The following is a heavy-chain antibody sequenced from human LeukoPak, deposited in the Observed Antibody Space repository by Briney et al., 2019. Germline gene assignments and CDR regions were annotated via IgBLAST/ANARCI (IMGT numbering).Heavy chain of an antibody. V-gene: IGHV3-23*01. D-gene: IGHD5-24*01. CDR1: GFTFSSSA. J-gene: IGHJ4*02. CDR2: ISGSGSGGST. Sequence: GGSLRLSCAASGFTFSSSAMSWVRQAPGKGLEWVSSISGSGSGGSTYYADSVKGRFTISRDNSKNTLYLQMNSLRAEDTAVYYCAKSGYNRFGYWGQGTLVTVSS. CDR3: AKSGYNRFGY.